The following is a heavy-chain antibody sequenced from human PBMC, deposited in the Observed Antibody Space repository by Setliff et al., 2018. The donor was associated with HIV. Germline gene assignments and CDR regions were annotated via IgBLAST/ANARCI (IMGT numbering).Heavy chain of an antibody. CDR2: FDPEGGET. CDR3: ATDPGYSSTWYSESFQH. D-gene: IGHD6-13*01. J-gene: IGHJ1*01. Sequence: ASVKVSCKISGYTLTELSIHWVRQAPGKGLEWMANFDPEGGETFYAQKFQGRLTMTEDTSTDTAYMELSSLRSDDTAMYYCATDPGYSSTWYSESFQHWGQGTEVTVSS. V-gene: IGHV1-24*01. CDR1: GYTLTELS.